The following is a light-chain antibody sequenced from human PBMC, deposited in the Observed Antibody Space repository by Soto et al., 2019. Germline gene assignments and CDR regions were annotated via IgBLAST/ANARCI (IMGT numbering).Light chain of an antibody. Sequence: EIVLTQSPGTLSLSPGDRATLSCRASQSVSSSFLAWYQQKPGQAPRLLIYGASSRATGIPDRVSGSGSGTDFTLTISRLEPEDFAVYYCQQYGSSPPYTFGQGTKLEIK. J-gene: IGKJ2*01. CDR2: GAS. CDR1: QSVSSSF. CDR3: QQYGSSPPYT. V-gene: IGKV3-20*01.